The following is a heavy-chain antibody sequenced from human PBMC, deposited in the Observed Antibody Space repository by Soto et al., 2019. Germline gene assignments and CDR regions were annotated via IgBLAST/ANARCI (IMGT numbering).Heavy chain of an antibody. V-gene: IGHV4-31*03. CDR3: ARGLHDYIWGSYRYTIYYFDY. J-gene: IGHJ4*02. CDR1: GGSISSGGYY. CDR2: IYYSGST. Sequence: QVQLQESGPGLVKPSQTLSLTCTVSGGSISSGGYYWSWIRQHPGKGLEWIGYIYYSGSTYYNPSLQSRVTISVDTSKNQFSLKLSSVTAADTAVYYCARGLHDYIWGSYRYTIYYFDYWGQGTLVTVSS. D-gene: IGHD3-16*02.